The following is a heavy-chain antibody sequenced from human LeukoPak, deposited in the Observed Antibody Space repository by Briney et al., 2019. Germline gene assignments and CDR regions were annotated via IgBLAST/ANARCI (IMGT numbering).Heavy chain of an antibody. V-gene: IGHV3-53*01. CDR1: GFTVSSNY. CDR2: IYSGGST. Sequence: GGSLRLSCAASGFTVSSNYMSWVRQAPGKGLEWVSVIYSGGSTYYADSVKGRFTISRDNSKNTLYLQMNSLRAEDTAVYCCARVGDPNTPDYYYYYMDVWGKGTTVTVSS. J-gene: IGHJ6*03. D-gene: IGHD3-16*01. CDR3: ARVGDPNTPDYYYYYMDV.